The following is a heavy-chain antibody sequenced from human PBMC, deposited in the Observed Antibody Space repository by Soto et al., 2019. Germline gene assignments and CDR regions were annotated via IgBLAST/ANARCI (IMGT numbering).Heavy chain of an antibody. CDR2: IYPGDSDT. J-gene: IGHJ6*02. Sequence: PGESLKISCKGSGYSFTSYWIGWVRQMPGKGLEWMGIIYPGDSDTRYSPSFQGQVTISADKSISTAYLQWSSLKASDTAMYYCARHGSYSSSSRGYYYYYGMDVWGQGTTVTGSS. CDR1: GYSFTSYW. V-gene: IGHV5-51*01. D-gene: IGHD6-6*01. CDR3: ARHGSYSSSSRGYYYYYGMDV.